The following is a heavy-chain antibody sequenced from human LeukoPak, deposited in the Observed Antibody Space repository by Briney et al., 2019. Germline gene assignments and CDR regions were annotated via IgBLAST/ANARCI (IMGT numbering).Heavy chain of an antibody. Sequence: ASVKVSCKASGGTFSSYAISWVRQAPGQGLEWMGGIIPIFGTANYAQKFQGRVTITTDESTSTAYMELSSLRSEDTAAYYCAGRYYYGSGSYDYWGQGTLVTVSS. D-gene: IGHD3-10*01. V-gene: IGHV1-69*05. CDR2: IIPIFGTA. CDR1: GGTFSSYA. CDR3: AGRYYYGSGSYDY. J-gene: IGHJ4*02.